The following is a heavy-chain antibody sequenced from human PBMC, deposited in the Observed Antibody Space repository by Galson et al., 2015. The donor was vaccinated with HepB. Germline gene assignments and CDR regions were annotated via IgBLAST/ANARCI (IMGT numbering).Heavy chain of an antibody. CDR1: GGSISSSSYY. J-gene: IGHJ4*02. CDR2: IFYSGST. Sequence: LSLTCTVSGGSISSSSYYWGWIRQPPEKGLEWIGNIFYSGSTHYNPSLKSRVTISVDTSKNHFSLKLSSVTAADTAVYYCARQWLRDYYLDFWGQGTLVTVSA. CDR3: ARQWLRDYYLDF. V-gene: IGHV4-39*01. D-gene: IGHD3-22*01.